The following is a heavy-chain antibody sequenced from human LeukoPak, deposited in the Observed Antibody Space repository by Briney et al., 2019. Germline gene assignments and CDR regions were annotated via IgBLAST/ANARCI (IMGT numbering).Heavy chain of an antibody. Sequence: GGSLRLSCAASGFTFSSYAMSWVRQAPGKGLEWVSAISGSGGSTYYADSVKGRFTISRDNSKSTLYLQMNSLRAEDTAVYYCAKSVTMVRGPFDYWGQGTLVTVSS. CDR3: AKSVTMVRGPFDY. J-gene: IGHJ4*02. V-gene: IGHV3-23*01. CDR1: GFTFSSYA. D-gene: IGHD3-10*01. CDR2: ISGSGGST.